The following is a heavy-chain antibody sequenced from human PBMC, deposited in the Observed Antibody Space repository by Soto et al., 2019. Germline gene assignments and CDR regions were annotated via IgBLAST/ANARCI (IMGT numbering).Heavy chain of an antibody. J-gene: IGHJ4*02. Sequence: ASVKVSCKASGYTFTSYGISWVRQAPGQGLERMGWISAYNGNTNYAQKFQGRVTMTRDTSTSTVYMELSSLRSEDTAVYYCARDGAPTGYSSGWSNYYFDYWGQGTLVTVSS. CDR1: GYTFTSYG. CDR2: ISAYNGNT. D-gene: IGHD6-19*01. CDR3: ARDGAPTGYSSGWSNYYFDY. V-gene: IGHV1-18*01.